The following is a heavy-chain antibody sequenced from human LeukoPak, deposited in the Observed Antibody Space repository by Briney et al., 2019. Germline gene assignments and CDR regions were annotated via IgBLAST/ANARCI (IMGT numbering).Heavy chain of an antibody. CDR3: AKDHRACSSTSCYLPVDY. D-gene: IGHD2-2*01. J-gene: IGHJ4*02. CDR1: GFTFRSYA. CDR2: ISVSGGST. Sequence: GGSLRLSCVASGFTFRSYAMSWVPQAPGKGLEWVSAISVSGGSTYYADSVKGRFTISRDNAKNTLYLQLNSLRAEDTAVYYCAKDHRACSSTSCYLPVDYWGQGTLVTVSS. V-gene: IGHV3-23*01.